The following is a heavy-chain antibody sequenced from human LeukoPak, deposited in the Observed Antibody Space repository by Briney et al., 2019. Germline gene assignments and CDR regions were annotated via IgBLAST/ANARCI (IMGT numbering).Heavy chain of an antibody. V-gene: IGHV3-21*01. CDR3: ARARATVVTRDAFDI. Sequence: PGGSLRLPCAASGFTFSSYSMNWVRQAPGKGLEWVSSISSSSSYIYYADSVKGRFTISRDNAKNSLYLQMNSLRAEDTAVYYCARARATVVTRDAFDIWGQGTMVTVSS. J-gene: IGHJ3*02. CDR2: ISSSSSYI. D-gene: IGHD4-23*01. CDR1: GFTFSSYS.